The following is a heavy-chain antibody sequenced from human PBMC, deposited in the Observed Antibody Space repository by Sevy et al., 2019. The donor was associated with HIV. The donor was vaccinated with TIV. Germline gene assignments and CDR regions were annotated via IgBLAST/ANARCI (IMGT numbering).Heavy chain of an antibody. J-gene: IGHJ4*02. V-gene: IGHV4-39*01. D-gene: IGHD6-19*01. Sequence: SETLSLTCTVSGGSISSSSYYWGWIRQPPGKGLEWIGSIYYSGSTYYNPSLKSRVTISVDTSKNQFSLRLSSVTAADTAVYYCAGHGVAWYSSAQLHFDYWGQGTLVTVSS. CDR3: AGHGVAWYSSAQLHFDY. CDR2: IYYSGST. CDR1: GGSISSSSYY.